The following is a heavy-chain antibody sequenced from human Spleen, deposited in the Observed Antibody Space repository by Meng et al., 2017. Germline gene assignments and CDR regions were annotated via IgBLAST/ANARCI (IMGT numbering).Heavy chain of an antibody. J-gene: IGHJ5*02. D-gene: IGHD6-13*01. CDR3: ARATVGTGWFDP. CDR2: INHRGRT. Sequence: QELPQQWGAGVLKPSVTRAPTCGVYGGSFSGYVWNWIRQAPGKGLEWIGEINHRGRTNYYPSRKSRVTISVDTSKNQFSLKLSSMTAADTALYYCARATVGTGWFDPWGQGTLVTVSS. V-gene: IGHV4-34*01. CDR1: GGSFSGYV.